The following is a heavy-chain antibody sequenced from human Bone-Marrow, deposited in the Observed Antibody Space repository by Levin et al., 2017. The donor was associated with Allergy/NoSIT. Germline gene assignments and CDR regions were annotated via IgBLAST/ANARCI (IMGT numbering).Heavy chain of an antibody. D-gene: IGHD3-3*01. Sequence: QPGGSLRLSCAASGFTFSSYDMSWVRQAPGKGLEWVSGIIASSGSTYYADSVKGRFTISRDNSKNTLYLEINTLRADDTAVYYCTRDPRDYYRSVIGWFFDLWGRGTLLTVSS. V-gene: IGHV3-23*01. CDR3: TRDPRDYYRSVIGWFFDL. CDR1: GFTFSSYD. J-gene: IGHJ2*01. CDR2: IIASSGST.